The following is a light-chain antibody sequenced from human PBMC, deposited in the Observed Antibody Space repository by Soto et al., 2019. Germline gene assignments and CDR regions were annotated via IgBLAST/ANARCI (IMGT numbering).Light chain of an antibody. Sequence: DIQMTQSPSSLSASVGDRVTITCRASQGISNYLAWYQQKPGKVPKLLIYAASTLQSGVPSRFSGSGSGKDFTLTISSLQPEDVATYYCQKYNSAPPITFGQVTRREI. CDR1: QGISNY. J-gene: IGKJ5*01. V-gene: IGKV1-27*01. CDR2: AAS. CDR3: QKYNSAPPIT.